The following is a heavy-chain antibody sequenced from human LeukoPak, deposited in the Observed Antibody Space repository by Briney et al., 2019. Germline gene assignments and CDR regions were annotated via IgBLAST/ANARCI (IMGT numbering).Heavy chain of an antibody. J-gene: IGHJ4*02. CDR3: ARGEGQLWSYYFDY. CDR2: IYTSGST. V-gene: IGHV4-61*02. D-gene: IGHD5-18*01. Sequence: KPSQTLSLTCTVSGGSISSGSYYWSWIRQPAGKGLEWIGRIYTSGSTNYNPSLKSRVTISVDTSKNQFSLKLSSVTAADTAVYYCARGEGQLWSYYFDYWGQGTLVTVSS. CDR1: GGSISSGSYY.